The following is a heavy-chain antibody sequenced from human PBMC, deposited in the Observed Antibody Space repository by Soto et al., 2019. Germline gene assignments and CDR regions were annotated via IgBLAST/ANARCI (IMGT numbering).Heavy chain of an antibody. CDR1: GFTFSDYY. CDR2: ISSSSSYT. D-gene: IGHD5-12*01. V-gene: IGHV3-11*05. J-gene: IGHJ4*02. Sequence: QVQLVESGGGLVKPGGSLRLSCAASGFTFSDYYMSWIRQAPGKGLEWVSYISSSSSYTNYADSVKSRFTISRDNAKNSPSLQMNSLRAEDAAVYYCARDHHRYSGYDYVDYWGQGTLVTVSS. CDR3: ARDHHRYSGYDYVDY.